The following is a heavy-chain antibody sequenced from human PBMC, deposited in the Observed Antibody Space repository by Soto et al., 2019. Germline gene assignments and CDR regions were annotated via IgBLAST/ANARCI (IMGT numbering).Heavy chain of an antibody. CDR3: ARGLYCSGGSCYVPASYYYYYYYMDV. CDR1: GGSFSGYY. Sequence: SETLSLTCAVYGGSFSGYYWSWIRQPPGKGLEWIGEINHSGSTNYNPSLKSRVTISVDTSKNQFSLKLSSVTAADTAVYYCARGLYCSGGSCYVPASYYYYYYYMDVWGKGTTVTVSS. V-gene: IGHV4-34*01. CDR2: INHSGST. J-gene: IGHJ6*03. D-gene: IGHD2-15*01.